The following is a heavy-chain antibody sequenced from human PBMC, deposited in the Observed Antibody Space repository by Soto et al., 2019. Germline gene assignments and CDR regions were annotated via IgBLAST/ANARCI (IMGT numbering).Heavy chain of an antibody. CDR3: ARDAAGATEFDY. D-gene: IGHD1-26*01. V-gene: IGHV1-18*04. CDR2: ISAYNGNT. J-gene: IGHJ4*02. Sequence: ASVKVSCTASGYTFTSYGISWVRQAPGQGLEWMGWISAYNGNTNYAQKLQGRVTMTTDTSTSTAYMELRSLRSDDTAVYYCARDAAGATEFDYWGQGTLVTVSS. CDR1: GYTFTSYG.